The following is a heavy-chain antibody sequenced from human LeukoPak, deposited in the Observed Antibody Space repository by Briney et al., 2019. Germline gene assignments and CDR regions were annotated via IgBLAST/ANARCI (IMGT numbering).Heavy chain of an antibody. CDR1: GFTFSNYL. CDR2: INSDGSTT. D-gene: IGHD6-13*01. J-gene: IGHJ4*02. Sequence: GGSLRLSCAASGFTFSNYLIHWVRQAPGKGLVWVSRINSDGSTTNYAASVKGRFTISRDNAKSTVYLQVNSLRAEDTAVYYCARGSAAPGLIEYWGQGTLVTVSS. CDR3: ARGSAAPGLIEY. V-gene: IGHV3-74*01.